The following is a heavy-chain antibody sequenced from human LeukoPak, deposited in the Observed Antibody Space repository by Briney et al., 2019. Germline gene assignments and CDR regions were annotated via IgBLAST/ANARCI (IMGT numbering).Heavy chain of an antibody. Sequence: RGSLRLSCAASGFTFSSYAMSWVRQAPGKGLEWVSAISGSGGSTYYADSVKGRFTISRDNAKNSLYLQMNSLRAEDTAVYYCARGLHYGLGSYYPTSNWFDPWGQGTLVTVSS. D-gene: IGHD3-10*01. V-gene: IGHV3-23*01. CDR2: ISGSGGST. J-gene: IGHJ5*02. CDR3: ARGLHYGLGSYYPTSNWFDP. CDR1: GFTFSSYA.